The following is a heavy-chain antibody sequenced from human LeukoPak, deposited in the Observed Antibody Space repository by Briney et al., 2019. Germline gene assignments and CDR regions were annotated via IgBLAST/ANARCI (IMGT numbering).Heavy chain of an antibody. D-gene: IGHD3-10*01. J-gene: IGHJ4*02. CDR1: GYILTNNW. CDR2: IYPGDSDT. CDR3: ARKVDYYGSGSYDY. V-gene: IGHV5-51*01. Sequence: GESLKISCKVSGYILTNNWIGWVRQVPGKGLEWMGIIYPGDSDTRYSPSFQGQVTISADKSISTAYLQWSSLKASDTAMYYCARKVDYYGSGSYDYWGQGTLVTVSS.